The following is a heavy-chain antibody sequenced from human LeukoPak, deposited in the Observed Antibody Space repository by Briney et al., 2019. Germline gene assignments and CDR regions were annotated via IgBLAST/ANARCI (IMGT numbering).Heavy chain of an antibody. D-gene: IGHD5-12*01. Sequence: SETLSLTCTVSGGSISSSSYYWGWIRQPPGKGLEWIGSIYYSGSTYYNPSLKSRVTISVDTSKNQFSLKLSSVTAADTAVYYCARGRKRMATIATNYYYYYMDVWGKGTTVTVSS. J-gene: IGHJ6*03. CDR3: ARGRKRMATIATNYYYYYMDV. V-gene: IGHV4-39*07. CDR1: GGSISSSSYY. CDR2: IYYSGST.